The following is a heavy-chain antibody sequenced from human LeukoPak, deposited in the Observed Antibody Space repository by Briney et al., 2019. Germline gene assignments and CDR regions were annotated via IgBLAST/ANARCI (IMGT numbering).Heavy chain of an antibody. CDR2: IIPIFGTA. CDR3: ARGNYGDYGDAFDI. Sequence: PGASVKVSCKASGGTFSSYAISWVRQAPGQGLEWMGGIIPIFGTANYAQKFQGRVTITADESTSTAYMELSSLRSEDTAVYYCARGNYGDYGDAFDIWGQGTMVTVSS. J-gene: IGHJ3*02. CDR1: GGTFSSYA. D-gene: IGHD4-17*01. V-gene: IGHV1-69*13.